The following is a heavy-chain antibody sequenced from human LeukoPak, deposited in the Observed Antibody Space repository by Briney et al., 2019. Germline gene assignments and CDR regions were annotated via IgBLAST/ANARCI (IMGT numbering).Heavy chain of an antibody. CDR3: ARHSSAIWYFDL. CDR1: GASLSGSGYY. Sequence: SETLSLTCAVSGASLSGSGYYWGWLRQPPGTGLEWIGNIYSSGSTYYNASLQSRVTISLATSKNQFSLKLSSVTAADTAVYYCARHSSAIWYFDLWGRGTLVTVSS. D-gene: IGHD3-22*01. J-gene: IGHJ2*01. CDR2: IYSSGST. V-gene: IGHV4-39*01.